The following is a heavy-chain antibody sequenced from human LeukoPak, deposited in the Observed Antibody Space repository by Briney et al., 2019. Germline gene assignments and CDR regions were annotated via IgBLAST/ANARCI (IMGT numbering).Heavy chain of an antibody. CDR1: GGSISSYY. CDR2: IYYSGST. V-gene: IGHV4-59*01. J-gene: IGHJ5*02. Sequence: SETLSLTCTVSGGSISSYYWSWIRQPPGKGLEWIGYIYYSGSTNYNPSLKSRVTISVDTSKNRFSLKLSSVTAADTAVYYCARDSVTIFAFDPWGQGTLVTVSS. D-gene: IGHD3-3*01. CDR3: ARDSVTIFAFDP.